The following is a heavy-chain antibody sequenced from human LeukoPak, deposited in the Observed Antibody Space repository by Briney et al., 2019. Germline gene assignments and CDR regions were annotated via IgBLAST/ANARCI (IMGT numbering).Heavy chain of an antibody. CDR3: AREGLIVVVPAALFDP. V-gene: IGHV1-58*02. D-gene: IGHD2-2*01. Sequence: GASVKVSCKASGFTFTSSAMQWVRQARGQRLEWIGWIVVGSGNTNYAQKFQERVTITRDMSTSTAYMELSSLRSEDTAVYYCAREGLIVVVPAALFDPWGQGTLVTVSS. J-gene: IGHJ5*02. CDR1: GFTFTSSA. CDR2: IVVGSGNT.